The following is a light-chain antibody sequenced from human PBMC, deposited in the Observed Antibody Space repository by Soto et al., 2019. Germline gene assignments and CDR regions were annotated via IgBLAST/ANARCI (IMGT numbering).Light chain of an antibody. CDR1: SSDVGDYNY. J-gene: IGLJ1*01. Sequence: QSALTQPPSASGSPGQSVTISCTGTSSDVGDYNYVSWYQQHPGKAPKLVIYEVSKRPSGVPDRFSGSKSGNTASLTVSGLQAEDEADYYCSSYAGTNYYVFGTGTKVTVL. CDR3: SSYAGTNYYV. V-gene: IGLV2-8*01. CDR2: EVS.